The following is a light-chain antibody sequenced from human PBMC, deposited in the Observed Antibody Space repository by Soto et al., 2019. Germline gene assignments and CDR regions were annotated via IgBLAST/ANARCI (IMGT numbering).Light chain of an antibody. Sequence: DIQMTQSPSTLSASVGDRVTITCRVSQSISSWLAWYQQKPGKAPKLLIYDASSLESGVTSRFSGSGSGTEFTLTISSLQPDDFATYFCQQSYSTPPWTFGQGTKVDIK. CDR3: QQSYSTPPWT. CDR1: QSISSW. CDR2: DAS. V-gene: IGKV1-5*01. J-gene: IGKJ1*01.